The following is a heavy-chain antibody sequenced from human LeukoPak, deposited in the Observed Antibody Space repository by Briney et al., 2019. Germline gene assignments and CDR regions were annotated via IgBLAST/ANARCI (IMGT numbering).Heavy chain of an antibody. D-gene: IGHD2-2*01. CDR3: AKDGCSSTSCSYFDY. CDR1: GFTFSSYG. J-gene: IGHJ4*02. Sequence: GGSLRLSCAASGFTFSSYGMHWVRQAPGKGLEWVAFIRYDGSNKYYADSVKGRFTISRDNAKNTLYLQMNSLRAEDTAVYYCAKDGCSSTSCSYFDYWGQGTLVTVSS. CDR2: IRYDGSNK. V-gene: IGHV3-30*02.